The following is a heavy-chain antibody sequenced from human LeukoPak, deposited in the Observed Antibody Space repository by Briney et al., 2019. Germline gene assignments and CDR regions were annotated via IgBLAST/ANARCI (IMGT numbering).Heavy chain of an antibody. V-gene: IGHV1-69*13. J-gene: IGHJ4*02. CDR1: GGTFSSYA. Sequence: SVKVSCKASGGTFSSYAISWVRQAPGQGLEWMGGIIPIFGTANYAQKFQGRVAITADESTSTAYMELSSLRTEDTAVYYCARFLFEGYSSSSLDYWGQGTLVTVSS. CDR2: IIPIFGTA. CDR3: ARFLFEGYSSSSLDY. D-gene: IGHD6-13*01.